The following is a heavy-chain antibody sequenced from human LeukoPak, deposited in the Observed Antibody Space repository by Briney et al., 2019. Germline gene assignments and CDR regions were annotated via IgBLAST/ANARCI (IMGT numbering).Heavy chain of an antibody. J-gene: IGHJ4*02. Sequence: SQTLSLTCIVSGDSISRGDYYWSCIRPPPGKGLEWIGYIYYSGSTNYNPSLKSRVTISVDTSKNQFSLKLSSVTAADTAVYYCARGDGYSHFDYWGQGTLVAVSS. CDR2: IYYSGST. CDR3: ARGDGYSHFDY. D-gene: IGHD5-24*01. CDR1: GDSISRGDYY. V-gene: IGHV4-61*08.